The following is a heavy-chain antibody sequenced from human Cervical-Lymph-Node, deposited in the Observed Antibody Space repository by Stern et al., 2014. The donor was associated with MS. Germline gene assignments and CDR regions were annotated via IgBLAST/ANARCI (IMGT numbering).Heavy chain of an antibody. V-gene: IGHV1-69*01. CDR2: IIPIFGTA. J-gene: IGHJ4*02. D-gene: IGHD6-19*01. CDR1: GGTFSSYA. CDR3: ARGYSSGWFLDY. Sequence: VQLVESGAEVKKPGSSVKVSCKASGGTFSSYAISWVRQAPGQGLEWMGGIIPIFGTANYAQKFQGRVPITADESPSTAYMERSSLRSEDTAVYYCARGYSSGWFLDYWGQGTLVTVSS.